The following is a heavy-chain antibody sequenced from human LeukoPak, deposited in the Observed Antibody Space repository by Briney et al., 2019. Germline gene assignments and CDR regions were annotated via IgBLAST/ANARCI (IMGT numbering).Heavy chain of an antibody. CDR1: GGSISSSSYY. D-gene: IGHD3-9*01. J-gene: IGHJ4*02. CDR3: ARLRANLQYFDWLLSDY. V-gene: IGHV4-39*01. CDR2: IYYSGST. Sequence: SETLSLTCTVSGGSISSSSYYWGWIRQPPGKGLEWIGSIYYSGSTYYNPSLKSRVTISVDTSKNQFSLKLSSVTAADTAVYYCARLRANLQYFDWLLSDYWGQGTLVTVSS.